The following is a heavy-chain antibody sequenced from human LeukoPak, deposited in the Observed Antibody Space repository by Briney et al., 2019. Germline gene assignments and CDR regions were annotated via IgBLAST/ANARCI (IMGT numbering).Heavy chain of an antibody. J-gene: IGHJ6*02. CDR1: GGFISSYY. V-gene: IGHV4-59*12. CDR2: IYSSGST. CDR3: ARIGSPVASEFYYYGMDV. D-gene: IGHD6-19*01. Sequence: SETLSLTCTVSGGFISSYYWSWIRQPPGKGLEWIGYIYSSGSTNYNPSLKSRVTISVDTSRNQFSLKLSSVTAADTAVYYCARIGSPVASEFYYYGMDVWGQGTTVTVSS.